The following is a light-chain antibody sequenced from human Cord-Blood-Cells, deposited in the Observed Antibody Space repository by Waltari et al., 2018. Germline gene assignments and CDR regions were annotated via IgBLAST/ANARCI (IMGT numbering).Light chain of an antibody. CDR1: SSYVGGYND. V-gene: IGLV2-14*01. CDR3: SSYTSSSTLYV. Sequence: QSALTQPASVSGSPGQSITISCTGTSSYVGGYNDVSWYQQHPGKAPKLMIYDVSKRPSGVSNRFSGSKSGNTASLTISGLQAEDEADYYCSSYTSSSTLYVFGTGTKVTVL. J-gene: IGLJ1*01. CDR2: DVS.